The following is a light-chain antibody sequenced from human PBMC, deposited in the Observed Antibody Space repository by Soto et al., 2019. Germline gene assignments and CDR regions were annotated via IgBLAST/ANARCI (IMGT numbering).Light chain of an antibody. CDR1: QSISSW. J-gene: IGKJ1*01. V-gene: IGKV1-5*01. CDR2: DAS. Sequence: DIQMTQSPSTLSASVGDRVTITCRASQSISSWLAWYQQKPGKAPKLLIYDASSLESGVPSRFIGSGSWTEFTLPISSLQPDDFATYYCQQYNSYSPATFGQGTKVEIK. CDR3: QQYNSYSPAT.